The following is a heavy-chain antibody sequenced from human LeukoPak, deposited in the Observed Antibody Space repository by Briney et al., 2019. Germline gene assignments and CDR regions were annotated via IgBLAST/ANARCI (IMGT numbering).Heavy chain of an antibody. J-gene: IGHJ5*02. CDR3: AKLPYDFWSGYYPYNWFDP. CDR2: IYSGGST. CDR1: GFTVSSNY. Sequence: GGSLRLSCAASGFTVSSNYMSWVRQAPGKGLEWVSVIYSGGSTYYADSVKGRFTISRDNSKNTLYLQMNSLRAEDTAVYYCAKLPYDFWSGYYPYNWFDPWGQGTLVTVSS. D-gene: IGHD3-3*01. V-gene: IGHV3-66*01.